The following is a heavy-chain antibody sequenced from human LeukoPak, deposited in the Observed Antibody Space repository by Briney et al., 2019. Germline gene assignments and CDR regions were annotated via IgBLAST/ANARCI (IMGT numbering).Heavy chain of an antibody. V-gene: IGHV3-72*01. CDR1: GFTFSDRY. CDR2: SRNKANSYTT. Sequence: GGSLRLSCAASGFTFSDRYMDWVRQAPGKGLEWVGRSRNKANSYTTEYAASVKGRFTVSRDDSNNSLCLQMNSLKTEDTAVYYCTSSPAGRYTFEYWGQGTLVTVSS. CDR3: TSSPAGRYTFEY. J-gene: IGHJ4*02. D-gene: IGHD1-26*01.